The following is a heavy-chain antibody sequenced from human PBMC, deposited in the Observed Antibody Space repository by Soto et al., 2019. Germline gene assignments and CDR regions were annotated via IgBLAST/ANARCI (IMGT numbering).Heavy chain of an antibody. D-gene: IGHD3-3*01. CDR1: GDTFSSYS. V-gene: IGHV1-69*01. J-gene: IGHJ3*02. Sequence: QVQLIQSGAELKRPGSSVKVSCMASGDTFSSYSITWLRQAPGQRLEWMGGIIPIFAKPTYAQKFQGRVAITADYSTTTFLMVMTSLTSEAAADYYCARGHGIWRYFYIWGQGTPLSVSS. CDR3: ARGHGIWRYFYI. CDR2: IIPIFAKP.